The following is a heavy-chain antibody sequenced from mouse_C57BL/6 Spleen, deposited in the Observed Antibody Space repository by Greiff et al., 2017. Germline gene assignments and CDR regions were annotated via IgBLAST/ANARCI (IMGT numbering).Heavy chain of an antibody. CDR1: GYSITSGYY. J-gene: IGHJ1*03. CDR3: AREGDDYDVDWYFDV. D-gene: IGHD2-4*01. V-gene: IGHV3-6*01. CDR2: ISYDGSN. Sequence: EESGPGLVKPSQSLSLTCSVTGYSITSGYYWNWIRQFPGNKLEWMGYISYDGSNNYNPSLKNRISITRDTSKNQFFLKLNSVTTEDTATYYCAREGDDYDVDWYFDVWGTGTTVTVSS.